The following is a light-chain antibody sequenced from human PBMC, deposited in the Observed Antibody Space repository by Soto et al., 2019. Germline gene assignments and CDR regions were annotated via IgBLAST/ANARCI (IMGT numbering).Light chain of an antibody. Sequence: ALTQPASVSGSPGQSITISCTGTSSDVGSYNLVSWYQQHPGKAPKLMIYEGSKRPSGVSNRFSGSKSGNTASLTISGLQAEDEADYYCCSYAGSSDVVFGGGSKLTVL. CDR2: EGS. V-gene: IGLV2-23*01. CDR1: SSDVGSYNL. CDR3: CSYAGSSDVV. J-gene: IGLJ2*01.